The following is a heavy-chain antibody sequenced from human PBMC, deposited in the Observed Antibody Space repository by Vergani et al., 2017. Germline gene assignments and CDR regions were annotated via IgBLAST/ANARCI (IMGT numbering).Heavy chain of an antibody. CDR1: GFTFSSYA. D-gene: IGHD3-22*01. Sequence: EVQLVESGGGLVQPGGSLKLSCAASGFTFSSYAMSWVRQAPGKGLEWVSAISGSGGSTYYADSVKGRFTISRDNSKNTLYLQMNSLRAEDTAVYYCAKDSQNDYYDSSGYYPDAFDIWGQGTMVTVSS. CDR2: ISGSGGST. CDR3: AKDSQNDYYDSSGYYPDAFDI. V-gene: IGHV3-23*04. J-gene: IGHJ3*02.